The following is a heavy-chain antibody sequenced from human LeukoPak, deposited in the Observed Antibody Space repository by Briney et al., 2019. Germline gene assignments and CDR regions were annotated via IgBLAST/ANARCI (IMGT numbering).Heavy chain of an antibody. CDR1: GFTFDDYA. CDR3: AKDMLGFIAVAGIFDY. J-gene: IGHJ4*02. CDR2: ISWNSGSI. V-gene: IGHV3-9*01. D-gene: IGHD6-19*01. Sequence: SLRLSCAASGFTFDDYAMHWVRQAPGKGLEWVSGISWNSGSIGYADSVKGRFTISRDNAKNSLYLQMNSLRAEDTALYYCAKDMLGFIAVAGIFDYWGQGTLVTVSS.